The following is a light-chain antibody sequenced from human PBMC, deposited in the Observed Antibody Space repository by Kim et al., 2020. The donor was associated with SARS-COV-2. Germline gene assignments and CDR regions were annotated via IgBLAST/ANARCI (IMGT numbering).Light chain of an antibody. CDR1: SLRSYY. CDR3: NSRDSSGNHLV. V-gene: IGLV3-19*01. J-gene: IGLJ3*02. CDR2: GKN. Sequence: SSELTQDPAVSVALVQTVRITCQGDSLRSYYASWYQQKPGQAPVLVIYGKNNRPSGIPDRFSGSSSGNTASLTITGAQAEDEADYYCNSRDSSGNHLVFGGGTKVTVL.